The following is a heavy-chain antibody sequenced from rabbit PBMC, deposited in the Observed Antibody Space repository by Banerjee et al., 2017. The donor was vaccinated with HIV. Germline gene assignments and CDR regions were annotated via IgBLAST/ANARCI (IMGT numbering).Heavy chain of an antibody. V-gene: IGHV1S43*01. CDR2: IYTSSGST. Sequence: QSLEESGGDLVKPGASLTLTCTASGFSLSSSYYMCWVRQAPGKGLELIACIYTSSGSTWYASWVNGRFTISRSTSLNTVDLKMTSLTAADTATYFCARRRGYDDYGDYNYYFNLWGPGTLVTVS. CDR1: GFSLSSSYY. CDR3: ARRRGYDDYGDYNYYFNL. D-gene: IGHD2-1*01. J-gene: IGHJ4*01.